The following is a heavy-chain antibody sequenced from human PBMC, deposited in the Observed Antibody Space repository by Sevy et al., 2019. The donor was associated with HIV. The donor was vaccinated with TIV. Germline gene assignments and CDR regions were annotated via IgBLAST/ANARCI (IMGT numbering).Heavy chain of an antibody. CDR3: VNSLDSGWTRYFQD. CDR1: GFTFSSFG. V-gene: IGHV3-30*18. Sequence: GGSLRLSCAASGFTFSSFGMHWVRQAPGKGLEWVAVISYDAKVKYYADSVKGRFTISRDNSRNTLYLKINSLRAEDTAIYHCVNSLDSGWTRYFQDWGQGTLVTVSS. D-gene: IGHD6-19*01. J-gene: IGHJ1*01. CDR2: ISYDAKVK.